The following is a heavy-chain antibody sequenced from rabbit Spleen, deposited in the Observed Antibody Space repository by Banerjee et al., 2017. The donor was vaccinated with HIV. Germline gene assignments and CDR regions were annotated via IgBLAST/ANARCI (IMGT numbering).Heavy chain of an antibody. CDR3: ARGPGFAGNYYVGAFGL. CDR1: GFSLTSSYD. D-gene: IGHD3-1*01. J-gene: IGHJ4*01. Sequence: QEQLVESGGGLVQPGTSLTLTCTASGFSLTSSYDMCWVRQAPGKGLEWVGCIYAGSSGSTYYASWAKGRFTGSKTSSTTVTLQVTSLTAADTATYFCARGPGFAGNYYVGAFGLWGPGTLVTVS. CDR2: IYAGSSGST. V-gene: IGHV1S45*01.